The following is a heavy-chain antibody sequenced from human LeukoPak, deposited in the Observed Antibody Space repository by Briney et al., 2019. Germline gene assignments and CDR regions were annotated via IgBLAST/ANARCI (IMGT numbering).Heavy chain of an antibody. D-gene: IGHD3-22*01. CDR2: ISSSSSYI. CDR3: ARDRFGYDSSGYYYARFDY. V-gene: IGHV3-21*01. J-gene: IGHJ4*02. CDR1: GFTFSSYS. Sequence: PGRSLRLSCAASGFTFSSYSMNWVRQAPGKGLEWVSSISSSSSYIYYADSVKGRFTISRDNAKNSLYLQMNSLRAEDTAVYYCARDRFGYDSSGYYYARFDYWGQGTLVTVSS.